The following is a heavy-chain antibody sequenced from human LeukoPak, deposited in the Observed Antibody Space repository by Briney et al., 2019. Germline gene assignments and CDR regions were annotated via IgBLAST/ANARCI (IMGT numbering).Heavy chain of an antibody. CDR3: AKDQGPDVYGDLRYFDL. J-gene: IGHJ4*02. Sequence: PGRSLRLSCAASGFRFSNYGIHWVRQAPGKGLEWVAVISYDGRNKYYVDSVKGRFTISRDNSKNTSSLQMNSLRAEDTAVYYCAKDQGPDVYGDLRYFDLWGQGALVTVSS. CDR1: GFRFSNYG. V-gene: IGHV3-30*18. CDR2: ISYDGRNK. D-gene: IGHD4/OR15-4a*01.